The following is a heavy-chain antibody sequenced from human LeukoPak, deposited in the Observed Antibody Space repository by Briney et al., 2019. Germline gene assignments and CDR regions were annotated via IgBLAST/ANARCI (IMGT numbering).Heavy chain of an antibody. V-gene: IGHV3-7*01. Sequence: GGSLRLSCAASGFTFSSYWMTWVRQTPEKGLEWVASIKRDGSEKYYLDSVKGRFTISRDNGKNSLYLQMNSLRAEDTAVYYCARENVPDSFDPWGQGTLVTVSS. J-gene: IGHJ5*02. CDR2: IKRDGSEK. D-gene: IGHD3-10*02. CDR1: GFTFSSYW. CDR3: ARENVPDSFDP.